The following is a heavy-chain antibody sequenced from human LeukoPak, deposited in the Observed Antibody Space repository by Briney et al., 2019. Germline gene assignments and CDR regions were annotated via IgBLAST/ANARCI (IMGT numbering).Heavy chain of an antibody. V-gene: IGHV4-61*02. CDR3: ASYYDYVSGGYRYTVDY. D-gene: IGHD3-16*02. CDR2: IYTSGST. J-gene: IGHJ4*02. CDR1: GGSISSGSYY. Sequence: PSLTLSLSCTVSGGSISSGSYYWSWIRQPAGKGLEWIGRIYTSGSTNYNPSLKSRVTISVDTSKNQFSLKLSSVTAADTAVYYCASYYDYVSGGYRYTVDYWGQGTLVTVSS.